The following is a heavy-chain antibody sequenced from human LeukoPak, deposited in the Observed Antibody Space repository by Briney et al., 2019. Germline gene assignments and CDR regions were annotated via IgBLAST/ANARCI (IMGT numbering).Heavy chain of an antibody. CDR2: IIPIFGTA. Sequence: SVKVSCKASGYAFTSYDISWVRHAPGQGLEWMGGIIPIFGTANYAQKFQGRVTITADESTSTAYMELSSLRSEDTAVYYCARTYYYGSGRPLAFDYWGQGTLVTVSS. CDR1: GYAFTSYD. D-gene: IGHD3-10*01. V-gene: IGHV1-69*13. CDR3: ARTYYYGSGRPLAFDY. J-gene: IGHJ4*02.